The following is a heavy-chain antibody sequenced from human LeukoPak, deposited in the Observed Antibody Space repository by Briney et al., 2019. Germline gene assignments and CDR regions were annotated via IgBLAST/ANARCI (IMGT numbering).Heavy chain of an antibody. D-gene: IGHD3-10*01. CDR1: GGTFSSYA. J-gene: IGHJ4*02. CDR2: IIPIFGTA. V-gene: IGHV1-69*01. CDR3: ARELARFGELGMIDY. Sequence: SVKVSCKASGGTFSSYAISWVRQAPGQGLEWMGGIIPIFGTANYAQKFQGRVTITADESTSTGYMELSRLRSDDTAVYYCARELARFGELGMIDYWGQGTLVTVSS.